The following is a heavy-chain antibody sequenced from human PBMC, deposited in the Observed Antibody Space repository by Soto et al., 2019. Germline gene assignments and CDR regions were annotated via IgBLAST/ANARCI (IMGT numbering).Heavy chain of an antibody. J-gene: IGHJ4*02. CDR3: ARTDSGDYVPPLDY. D-gene: IGHD4-17*01. CDR1: GYTFSNYG. Sequence: QVQLVQSGAEVKKPGASVKVSCKASGYTFSNYGISWVRQAPGQGLEWMGTISVYNGDTNYAQKFQGRVTMTTDPPTSTAHREVRSLRSDDTAVYYCARTDSGDYVPPLDYWGQGTRSPSRQ. V-gene: IGHV1-18*01. CDR2: ISVYNGDT.